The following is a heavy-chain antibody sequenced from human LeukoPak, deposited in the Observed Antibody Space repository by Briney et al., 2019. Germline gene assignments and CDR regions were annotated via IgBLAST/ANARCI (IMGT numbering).Heavy chain of an antibody. CDR1: GACFSSGDQY. Sequence: KTSQMLSLTCTVSGACFSSGDQYWNWIRQSPGKGLEWIGSIHPSGRLYNNPSLESRVTISIDTSKNQFSLNLNSVTAADTAVYFCSRGLDSRKLGYWGQGTLVTVSS. CDR2: IHPSGRL. D-gene: IGHD3-22*01. J-gene: IGHJ4*02. CDR3: SRGLDSRKLGY. V-gene: IGHV4-31*03.